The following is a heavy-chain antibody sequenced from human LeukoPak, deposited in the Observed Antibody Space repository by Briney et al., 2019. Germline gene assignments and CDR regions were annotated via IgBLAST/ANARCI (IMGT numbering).Heavy chain of an antibody. V-gene: IGHV3-74*01. CDR2: INEDGSTT. CDR1: GFTFSSNW. CDR3: VRDLGGRSGH. Sequence: GSLRLSCAASGFTFSSNWMHWVRQAPGKGLVWVSRINEDGSTTNYADSVKGRSTIFRDNAKNTLYLQMNSLRAEDTAVYYCVRDLGGRSGHWGQGTLVTVSS. D-gene: IGHD1-26*01. J-gene: IGHJ4*02.